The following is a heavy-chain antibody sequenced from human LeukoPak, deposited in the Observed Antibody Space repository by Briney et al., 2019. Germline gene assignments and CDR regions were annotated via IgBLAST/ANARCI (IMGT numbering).Heavy chain of an antibody. V-gene: IGHV3-11*01. Sequence: PGGSLTDSCAASGFTFNQHSMSWIRQAPGKGLEWLSYISRNGGAVHYADSVEGRFTISRDNAKNSLNLQMNGLTTDDTAVYFCARASSLIGGFDSWGRGTLVTVSS. CDR2: ISRNGGAV. D-gene: IGHD2-8*01. CDR3: ARASSLIGGFDS. CDR1: GFTFNQHS. J-gene: IGHJ4*02.